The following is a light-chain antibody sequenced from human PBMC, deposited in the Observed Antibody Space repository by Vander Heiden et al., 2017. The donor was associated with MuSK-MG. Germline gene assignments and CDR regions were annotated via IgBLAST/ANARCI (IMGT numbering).Light chain of an antibody. CDR3: SSHTSSTTLAI. V-gene: IGLV2-14*01. Sequence: QSALTQPASLSGSPGQSLTISCTGTSSDIGGYNYVSWYQQPPGKAPKLMIYEVSDRPSGVSNRFSGSKSGNTASLTISGLQAEDEADYYCSSHTSSTTLAIFGGGTKLTVL. J-gene: IGLJ2*01. CDR2: EVS. CDR1: SSDIGGYNY.